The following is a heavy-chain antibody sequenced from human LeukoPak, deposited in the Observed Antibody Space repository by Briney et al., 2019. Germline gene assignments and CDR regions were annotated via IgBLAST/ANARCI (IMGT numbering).Heavy chain of an antibody. D-gene: IGHD6-13*01. CDR1: GFTVSGNY. CDR3: ARSPGYSSNWYDY. V-gene: IGHV3-53*01. Sequence: GGSLRLSCAPSGFTVSGNYMSWVRQAPGKGLEWVSIIYSGGDKYYADSVKGRFTISRDNSENMLYLQMNSLRAEDTAVYYCARSPGYSSNWYDYWGQGTLVTVSS. J-gene: IGHJ4*02. CDR2: IYSGGDK.